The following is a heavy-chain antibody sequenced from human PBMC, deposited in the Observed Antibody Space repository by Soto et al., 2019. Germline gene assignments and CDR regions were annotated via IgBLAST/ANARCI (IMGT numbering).Heavy chain of an antibody. CDR2: IYYSGTS. CDR1: GGSISDDTYY. CDR3: ARLGGYYQAFNI. V-gene: IGHV4-39*01. Sequence: SETLSLTCTVSGGSISDDTYYWGWIRQPPGKGLEWIGSIYYSGTSSYNPSLKSRVTMSVDTSKKQLSLRLSSVTAADTAVYYCARLGGYYQAFNIWGPGALVTVSS. D-gene: IGHD3-22*01. J-gene: IGHJ4*01.